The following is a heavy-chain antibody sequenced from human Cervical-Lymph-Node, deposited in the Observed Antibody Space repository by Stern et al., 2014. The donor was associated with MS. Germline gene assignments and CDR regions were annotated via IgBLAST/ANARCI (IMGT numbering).Heavy chain of an antibody. D-gene: IGHD1-26*01. CDR1: GYTLTSYE. CDR3: AREGVIVGPNRFDY. Sequence: VQLVEFGAEVKKPGASVKVSCKASGYTLTSYELNWVRQAPGQGLEWMGWMHPNSDNTGYAQRFQGRVTMTRNTSISTVYMELSSLRSEDTAVYYCAREGVIVGPNRFDYWGQGTLVTVSS. V-gene: IGHV1-8*01. J-gene: IGHJ4*02. CDR2: MHPNSDNT.